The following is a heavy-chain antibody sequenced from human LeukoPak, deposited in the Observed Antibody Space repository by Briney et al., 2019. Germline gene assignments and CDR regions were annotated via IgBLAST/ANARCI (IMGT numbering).Heavy chain of an antibody. J-gene: IGHJ4*02. V-gene: IGHV3-64D*06. CDR2: ISSNGGST. CDR3: VKGLPGYGGHLDY. CDR1: GFTFSSYA. D-gene: IGHD6-13*01. Sequence: GGSLRLSCSASGFTFSSYAMHWVRQALGKGLEYVSLISSNGGSTYYADSVKGRFTISRDNSKNTLYLEMSSLRVEDTAVYYCVKGLPGYGGHLDYWGQGTLVTVSS.